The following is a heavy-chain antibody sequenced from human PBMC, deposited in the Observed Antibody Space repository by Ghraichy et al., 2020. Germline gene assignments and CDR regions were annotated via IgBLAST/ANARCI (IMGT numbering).Heavy chain of an antibody. J-gene: IGHJ6*03. D-gene: IGHD6-19*01. Sequence: SQTLSLTCAVYGGSFSGYYWSWIRQPPGKGLEWIGEINHSGSTNYNPSLKSRVTISVDTSKNQFSLKLSSVTAADTAVYYCARGLWLYYYYYMDVWGKGTTVTVSS. CDR2: INHSGST. CDR3: ARGLWLYYYYYMDV. V-gene: IGHV4-34*01. CDR1: GGSFSGYY.